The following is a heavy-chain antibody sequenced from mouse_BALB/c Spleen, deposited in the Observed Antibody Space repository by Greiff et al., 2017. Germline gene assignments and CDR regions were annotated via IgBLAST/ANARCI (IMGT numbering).Heavy chain of an antibody. CDR1: GYSFTSYW. J-gene: IGHJ1*01. V-gene: IGHV1-5*01. CDR3: TSPRYYGSSLGYFDV. CDR2: IYPGNSDT. D-gene: IGHD1-1*01. Sequence: EVQLQESGTVLARPGASVKMSCKASGYSFTSYWMHWVKQRPGQGLEWIGAIYPGNSDTSYNQKFKGKAKLTAVTSASTAYMELSSLTNEDSAVYYCTSPRYYGSSLGYFDVGGAGTTVTVSS.